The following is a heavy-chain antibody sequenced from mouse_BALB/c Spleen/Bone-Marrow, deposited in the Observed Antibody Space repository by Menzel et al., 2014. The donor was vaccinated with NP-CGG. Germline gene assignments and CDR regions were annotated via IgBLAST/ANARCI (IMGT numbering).Heavy chain of an antibody. CDR2: ISSGGNYA. J-gene: IGHJ2*01. CDR3: ASTGCFFDY. V-gene: IGHV5-9-1*01. CDR1: GFTLSSYA. D-gene: IGHD4-1*01. Sequence: EVKLVESGGGLVKPGGSLKLSCAASGFTLSSYAMSWVRQTPEKRLEWVATISSGGNYAYYPDSVKGRFTISRDNAKNTLYLQMSSLRSEDTAMYYCASTGCFFDYWGQGTTLTVSS.